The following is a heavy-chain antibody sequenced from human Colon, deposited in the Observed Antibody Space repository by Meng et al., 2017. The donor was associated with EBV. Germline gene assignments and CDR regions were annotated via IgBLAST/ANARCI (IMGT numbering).Heavy chain of an antibody. CDR2: IYYTGST. Sequence: VALHVSGPGAGKPNQTRFLPYTFSDASFNSGDSYWGWIRQPPGKGLEWIGYIYYTGSTYYNQSLKCRVTISMDTSKNQFSLWLSSVTAADTAVYYCARNYYFDYWGQGTLVTVSS. CDR1: DASFNSGDSY. V-gene: IGHV4-30-4*01. J-gene: IGHJ4*02. CDR3: ARNYYFDY.